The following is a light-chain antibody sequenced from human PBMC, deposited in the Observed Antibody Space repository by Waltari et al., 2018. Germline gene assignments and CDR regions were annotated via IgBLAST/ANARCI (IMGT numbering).Light chain of an antibody. CDR1: QTISSSY. J-gene: IGKJ1*01. CDR3: QQYGSSPLT. V-gene: IGKV3-20*01. Sequence: EIVLTQSPGTLSLSPGERGTLSCRARQTISSSYLAWYQRKPGQPPRLLIYGASSRATGIPDRFGGSGSGTDFTRTISRLEPEDFAVYFCQQYGSSPLTFGQGTKVEIK. CDR2: GAS.